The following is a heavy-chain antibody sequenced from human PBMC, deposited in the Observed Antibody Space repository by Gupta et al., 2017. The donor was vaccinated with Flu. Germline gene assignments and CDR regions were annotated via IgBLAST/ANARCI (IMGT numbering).Heavy chain of an antibody. J-gene: IGHJ4*02. D-gene: IGHD2-2*01. CDR2: ISAYNGNT. V-gene: IGHV1-18*01. CDR1: GYTFSNFG. CDR3: ARDTPSSADHLRDF. Sequence: QVQLVQSGGEVKKSGASVKVSCKAFGYTFSNFGISWVRQVPGHGLEWMGWISAYNGNTNSAQKFQGRVTMTTDTSTSTAYMELRNLRPDDTAVYYCARDTPSSADHLRDFWGQGTLVTVSS.